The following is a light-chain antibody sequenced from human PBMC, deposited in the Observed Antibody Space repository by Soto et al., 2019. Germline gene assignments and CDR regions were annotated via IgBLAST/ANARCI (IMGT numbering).Light chain of an antibody. Sequence: IVMTQSPATLSVSPGQRATLSCRASQSISSNLAWYQQRPGQAPRLLIYGASTRATGVPARFSGSGSGTAFVLTIISLLSEDFAIYYCQQYNKWPLFTFGPGTRVDI. J-gene: IGKJ3*01. CDR1: QSISSN. CDR2: GAS. CDR3: QQYNKWPLFT. V-gene: IGKV3-15*01.